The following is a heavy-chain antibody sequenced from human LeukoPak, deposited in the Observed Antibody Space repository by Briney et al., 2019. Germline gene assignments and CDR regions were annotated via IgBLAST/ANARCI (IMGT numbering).Heavy chain of an antibody. CDR3: ARGYSSNRGWFDP. D-gene: IGHD6-13*01. CDR2: IYYSGST. V-gene: IGHV4-61*01. J-gene: IGHJ5*02. Sequence: PSETVSLTCTVSGGSVSSGSYYWNGIRQPPGKGLEWIGYIYYSGSTNYNPSLNSGVTISLDTSKNKFSLKLSSVTAADTAVFYCARGYSSNRGWFDPWGQGTPVTVSS. CDR1: GGSVSSGSYY.